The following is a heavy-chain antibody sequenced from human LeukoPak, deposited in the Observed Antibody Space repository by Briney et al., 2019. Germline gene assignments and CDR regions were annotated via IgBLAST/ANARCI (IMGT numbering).Heavy chain of an antibody. CDR3: ARGVTMVRADYYYYYMDV. CDR1: GYTFTSYD. Sequence: GVSVKVSCKASGYTFTSYDINWVRQATGQGLEWMGWMNPNSGNTGYAQKFQGRVTITRNTSISTGYMELSSLRSEDTAVYYCARGVTMVRADYYYYYMDVWGKGTTVTVSS. J-gene: IGHJ6*03. D-gene: IGHD3-10*01. CDR2: MNPNSGNT. V-gene: IGHV1-8*03.